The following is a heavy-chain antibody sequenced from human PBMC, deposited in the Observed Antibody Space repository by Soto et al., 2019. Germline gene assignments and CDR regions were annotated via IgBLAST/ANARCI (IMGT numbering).Heavy chain of an antibody. Sequence: GGSLIISCETSGVTFGNYGMGWVRQAPGKGLYWVSGISSSSRRTYYADSVRGRFTISRDNSKNTLYLQMDTLRADDTAVYYCARDVIAPPNYFDPWGQGTLVTVSS. CDR3: ARDVIAPPNYFDP. CDR2: ISSSSRRT. V-gene: IGHV3-23*01. J-gene: IGHJ5*02. CDR1: GVTFGNYG. D-gene: IGHD4-4*01.